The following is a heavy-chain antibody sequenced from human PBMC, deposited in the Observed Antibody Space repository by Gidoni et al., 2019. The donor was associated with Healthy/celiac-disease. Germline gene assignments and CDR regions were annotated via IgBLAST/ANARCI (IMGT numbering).Heavy chain of an antibody. CDR2: ISSSSSYI. CDR3: ARERFEDKTYGMDV. Sequence: ELQLVESGGGLVKPGGSLRLSCAASGFPFSSYSMNWVRQAPGKGLEWVSSISSSSSYIYYADSGKGRFTISRDNAKNSLYLQMNSRRAEDTAVYYCARERFEDKTYGMDVWGQGTTVTVSS. J-gene: IGHJ6*02. D-gene: IGHD3-10*01. CDR1: GFPFSSYS. V-gene: IGHV3-21*01.